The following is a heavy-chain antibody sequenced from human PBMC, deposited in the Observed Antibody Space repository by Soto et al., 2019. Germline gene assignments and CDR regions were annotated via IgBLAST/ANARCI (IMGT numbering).Heavy chain of an antibody. CDR1: GYTFTSYG. J-gene: IGHJ3*02. V-gene: IGHV1-18*01. D-gene: IGHD3-10*01. CDR2: ISTYNGNP. CDR3: ARAPLYGTSPKKAFDI. Sequence: QVQLVQSGPEVKKPGASVKVSCKASGYTFTSYGISWVRQAPGQGLEWMGWISTYNGNPNYAQTLQGRVTMTTDTTTSTAYMEVRSLSSDDTAVFYCARAPLYGTSPKKAFDIWGQGTVVTVSS.